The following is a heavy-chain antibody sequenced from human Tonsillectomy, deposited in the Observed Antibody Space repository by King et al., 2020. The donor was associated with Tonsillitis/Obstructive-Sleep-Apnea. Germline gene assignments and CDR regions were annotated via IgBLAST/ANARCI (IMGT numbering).Heavy chain of an antibody. D-gene: IGHD5-12*01. CDR1: GFSFSNTW. CDR3: ACGYPIDY. V-gene: IGHV3-15*01. J-gene: IGHJ4*02. CDR2: LKSKTDGGAS. Sequence: VQLVESGGGSVKPGGSLRLSCAASGFSFSNTWMSWVRQAPGKGLEWVGRLKSKTDGGASDYAAPVKGRFTIARDDSKNTLFLQMNSLKTEDSAVYYCACGYPIDYWGQGTLVTVSS.